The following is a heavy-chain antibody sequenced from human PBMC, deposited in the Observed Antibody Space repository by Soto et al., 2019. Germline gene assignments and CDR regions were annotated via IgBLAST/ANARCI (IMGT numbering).Heavy chain of an antibody. CDR3: ARDRSEHSSSWYNYYFDY. CDR2: ISSSSSYI. J-gene: IGHJ4*02. V-gene: IGHV3-21*01. D-gene: IGHD6-13*01. Sequence: PGGSLRLSCAASGFTFSSYSMNWVRQAPGKGLEWVSSISSSSSYIYYADSVKGRFTISRGNAKNSLYLQMNSLRAEDTAVYYCARDRSEHSSSWYNYYFDYWGQGTLVTVSS. CDR1: GFTFSSYS.